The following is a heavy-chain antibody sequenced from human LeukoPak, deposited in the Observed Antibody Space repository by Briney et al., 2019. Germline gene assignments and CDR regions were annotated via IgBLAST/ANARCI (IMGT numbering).Heavy chain of an antibody. Sequence: PGGSLRLSCAASGSTFSNYAITWVRQAPGKGLEWVSTISSSGANTYYADSVRGRFTISRDNSKNTLYLQMNSLRAEDTAVYYCAKDGHYDSSGFTLQYWGQGTLVTVSS. CDR1: GSTFSNYA. D-gene: IGHD3-22*01. CDR2: ISSSGANT. V-gene: IGHV3-23*01. CDR3: AKDGHYDSSGFTLQY. J-gene: IGHJ1*01.